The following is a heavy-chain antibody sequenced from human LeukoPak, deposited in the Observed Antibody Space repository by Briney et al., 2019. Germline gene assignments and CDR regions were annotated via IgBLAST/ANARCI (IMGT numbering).Heavy chain of an antibody. D-gene: IGHD6-19*01. V-gene: IGHV4-4*02. CDR1: GCSISSSNW. CDR2: IYHSGST. Sequence: SGTLSLTCAVSGCSISSSNWWSWVRQPPGKGLEWIGEIYHSGSTNYNPSLKSRVTISVDKSKNQFSLKLSSVTAADTAVYYWARDMYSSGSPHGFDYWGQGTLVTVSS. J-gene: IGHJ4*02. CDR3: ARDMYSSGSPHGFDY.